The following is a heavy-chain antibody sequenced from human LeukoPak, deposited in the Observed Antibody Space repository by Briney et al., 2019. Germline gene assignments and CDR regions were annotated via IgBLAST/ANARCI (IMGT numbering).Heavy chain of an antibody. CDR1: GFTFSSYA. V-gene: IGHV3-30-3*01. D-gene: IGHD4-17*01. J-gene: IGHJ4*02. Sequence: PGGSLRLSCAASGFTFSSYAMHWVRQAPGKGLEWVAVISYDGSNKYYADSVKGRFTISRDNSKNTLYLQMNSLRAEDTAVYYCAKDNYGDHGGLFDYWGQGTLVTVSS. CDR3: AKDNYGDHGGLFDY. CDR2: ISYDGSNK.